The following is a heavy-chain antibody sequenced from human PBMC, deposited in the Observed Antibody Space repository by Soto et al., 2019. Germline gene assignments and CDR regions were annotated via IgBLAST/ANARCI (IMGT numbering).Heavy chain of an antibody. Sequence: GGSLRLSCAASGFTFSSYAMSWVRQAPGKGLEWVSAISGSGGSTYYADSVKGRFTISRDNSKNTLYLQMNSLRAEDTAVYYCAKTTDYIVIVPAAMSPAYYFDDWGQGILVTVSS. CDR3: AKTTDYIVIVPAAMSPAYYFDD. J-gene: IGHJ4*02. D-gene: IGHD2-2*01. CDR1: GFTFSSYA. CDR2: ISGSGGST. V-gene: IGHV3-23*01.